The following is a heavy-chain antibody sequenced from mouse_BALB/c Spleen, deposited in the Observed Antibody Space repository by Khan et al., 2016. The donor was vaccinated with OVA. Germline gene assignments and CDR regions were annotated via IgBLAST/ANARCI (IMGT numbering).Heavy chain of an antibody. D-gene: IGHD3-1*01. Sequence: QMQLEESGPGLVAPSQSLSITCTVSGFSLTSYGVHWVRQPPGKGLEWLGVIWAGGSKNYNSALMSRLSISKDNYKSQVFLKMNSRQTDDTAMYYCSRLGDIWGQGTSLTVSS. CDR2: IWAGGSK. CDR1: GFSLTSYG. V-gene: IGHV2-9*02. J-gene: IGHJ2*03. CDR3: SRLGDI.